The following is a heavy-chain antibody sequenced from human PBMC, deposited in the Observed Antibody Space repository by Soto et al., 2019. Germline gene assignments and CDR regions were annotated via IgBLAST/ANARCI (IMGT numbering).Heavy chain of an antibody. J-gene: IGHJ4*02. CDR2: FSAGGRA. CDR1: GFSFRSYA. D-gene: IGHD4-17*01. Sequence: QLLESGGGLVQPGGSLRLSCEASGFSFRSYALSWVRQAPGKGLEWVSTFSAGGRAYYADSVRGRFTIAKDTSKNTLLLQARSLRAEDTAVYYCAKESMPEHYGDTLFDYWGQGTRVTVFS. V-gene: IGHV3-23*01. CDR3: AKESMPEHYGDTLFDY.